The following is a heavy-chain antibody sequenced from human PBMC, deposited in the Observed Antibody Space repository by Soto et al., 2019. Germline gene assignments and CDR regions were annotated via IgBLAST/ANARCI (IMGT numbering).Heavy chain of an antibody. CDR2: IYNSGKT. Sequence: PSETLSLTCSVSGGSISSDDHYWTWIRQRPGKGLEWIGHIYNSGKTYYSPFLRSRLAIFVDTSKNQFSLRLYSVTAADTAVYYCASVVMSGYDISEIYYYYYGMDVWGQGTTVTVSS. D-gene: IGHD5-12*01. CDR1: GGSISSDDHY. CDR3: ASVVMSGYDISEIYYYYYGMDV. V-gene: IGHV4-31*03. J-gene: IGHJ6*02.